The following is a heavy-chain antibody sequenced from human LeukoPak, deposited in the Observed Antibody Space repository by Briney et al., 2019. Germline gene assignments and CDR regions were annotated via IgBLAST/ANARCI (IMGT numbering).Heavy chain of an antibody. CDR2: INPNSGGT. CDR3: ARSGDDYGDHYYFDY. V-gene: IGHV1-2*02. CDR1: GYTFTAYY. Sequence: ASVKVSCTASGYTFTAYYMHWVRQAPGQGLEWMGWINPNSGGTNYAQKFQGRVTMTRDTSISTAYMELSRLRSDDTAVYYCARSGDDYGDHYYFDYWGQGTLVTVSS. J-gene: IGHJ4*02. D-gene: IGHD4-17*01.